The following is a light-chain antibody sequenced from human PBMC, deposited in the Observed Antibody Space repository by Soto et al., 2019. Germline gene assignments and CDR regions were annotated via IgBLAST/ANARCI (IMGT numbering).Light chain of an antibody. J-gene: IGKJ4*01. CDR3: QQSYSIPLT. Sequence: DIQMTQSPSSLSASVGDRVTITCRASQNINNNLNWYQQKPGKAPKLLIYAASNLHSGVPSSFSGSGSGTDFTLTISSLQPEDFATYYCQQSYSIPLTFGGGTKVDIK. CDR2: AAS. V-gene: IGKV1-39*01. CDR1: QNINNN.